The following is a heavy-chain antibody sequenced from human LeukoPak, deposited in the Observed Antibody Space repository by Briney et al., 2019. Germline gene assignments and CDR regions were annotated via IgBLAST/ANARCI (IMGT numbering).Heavy chain of an antibody. CDR3: AREGLGSYDY. CDR2: IYYSGST. J-gene: IGHJ4*02. V-gene: IGHV4-59*01. D-gene: IGHD3-10*01. CDR1: GGSFSGYY. Sequence: SETLSLTCAVYGGSFSGYYWSWIRQPPGKGLEWIGYIYYSGSTNYNPSLKSRVTISVDTSKNQFSLKLSSVTAADTAVYYCAREGLGSYDYWGQETLVTVSS.